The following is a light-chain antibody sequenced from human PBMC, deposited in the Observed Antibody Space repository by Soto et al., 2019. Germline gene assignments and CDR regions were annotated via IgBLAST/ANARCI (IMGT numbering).Light chain of an antibody. J-gene: IGKJ1*01. CDR3: QKYKET. Sequence: IQVTECRSSLSASVGDRVTITCRASQGISNYLAWYQQKPGKVPKLLIYAASTLQSGVPSRFSGSGSGTDFTLTISSLQPEDVATYYCQKYKETFGQGTKVDI. CDR2: AAS. CDR1: QGISNY. V-gene: IGKV1-27*01.